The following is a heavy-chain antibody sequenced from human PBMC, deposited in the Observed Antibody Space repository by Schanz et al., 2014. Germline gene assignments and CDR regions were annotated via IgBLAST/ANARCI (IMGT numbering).Heavy chain of an antibody. CDR2: IIPILGIA. J-gene: IGHJ4*02. CDR3: ASSGAGYSSSWDFDY. V-gene: IGHV1-69*04. D-gene: IGHD6-13*01. CDR1: GYTFTSDS. Sequence: QVQVVQSGAEVKKPGASVKVSCKASGYTFTSDSMHWVRQAPGQGLEWMGRIIPILGIANYAQKFQGRVTITADKSTSTAYMDLSSLRPEDTAVYYCASSGAGYSSSWDFDYWGQGTLVTVSS.